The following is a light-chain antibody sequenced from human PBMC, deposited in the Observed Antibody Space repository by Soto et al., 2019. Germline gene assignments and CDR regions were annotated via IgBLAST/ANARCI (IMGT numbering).Light chain of an antibody. CDR3: QSYDVSLTAYV. V-gene: IGLV1-40*01. CDR2: GNI. CDR1: SSNIGAGYD. J-gene: IGLJ1*01. Sequence: QSVLTQPPSVSGAPGQRVTFSCTGSSSNIGAGYDVHWYQQFPGKAPKLLISGNINRPSGIPDRFSGSKSGTSASLAITGLQTEDEADYYCQSYDVSLTAYVFGTGTKVTVL.